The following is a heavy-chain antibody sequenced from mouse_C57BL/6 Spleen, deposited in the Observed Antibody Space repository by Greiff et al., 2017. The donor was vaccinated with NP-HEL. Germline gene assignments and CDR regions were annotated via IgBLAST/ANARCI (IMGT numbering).Heavy chain of an antibody. CDR1: GYTFTSYW. Sequence: QVQLQQPGAELVMPGASVKLSCKASGYTFTSYWMHWVKQRPGQGLEWIGEIDPSDSSTNYTQMFNGKSTLTVDKSYSTAYMQLSSLTSEDSAVYYCAVYGNYEISWFAYWGQGTLVTVSA. D-gene: IGHD2-1*01. J-gene: IGHJ3*01. V-gene: IGHV1-69*01. CDR3: AVYGNYEISWFAY. CDR2: IDPSDSST.